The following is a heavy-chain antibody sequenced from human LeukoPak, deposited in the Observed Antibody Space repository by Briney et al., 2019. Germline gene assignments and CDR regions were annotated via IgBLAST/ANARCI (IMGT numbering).Heavy chain of an antibody. J-gene: IGHJ5*02. Sequence: RASVKVSCKASGYTFTSYGISWVRQAPGQGLEWMGWISAYNSNTNYAQKLQGRVTMTTDTSTSTAYMELRSLRSDDTAVYYCARVVDILTGYYTSNWFDPWGQGTLVTVSS. D-gene: IGHD3-9*01. V-gene: IGHV1-18*01. CDR1: GYTFTSYG. CDR3: ARVVDILTGYYTSNWFDP. CDR2: ISAYNSNT.